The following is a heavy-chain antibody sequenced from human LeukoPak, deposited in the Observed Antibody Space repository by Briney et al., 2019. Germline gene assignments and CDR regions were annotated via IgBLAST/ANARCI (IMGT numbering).Heavy chain of an antibody. CDR3: ARGPNHSSGWFH. J-gene: IGHJ4*02. D-gene: IGHD6-19*01. CDR2: INHSGST. V-gene: IGHV4-34*01. Sequence: PSETLSLTCAVYGGSFSGYYWSWIRQPPGKGLEWIGEINHSGSTNYNPSLKSRVTISVDTSKNQFSLKLSSVTAADTAVYYCARGPNHSSGWFHWGQGTPVTVSS. CDR1: GGSFSGYY.